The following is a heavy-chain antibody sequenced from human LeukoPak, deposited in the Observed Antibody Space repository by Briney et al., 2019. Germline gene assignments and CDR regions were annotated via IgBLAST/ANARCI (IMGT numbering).Heavy chain of an antibody. CDR3: ARGGRYCSSTSCPRHGNWFDP. CDR1: GYTFTGYY. V-gene: IGHV1-2*02. CDR2: INPNSGGT. Sequence: GASVKVSCKASGYTFTGYYMHWVRQAPGQGLEWMGWINPNSGGTNYAQKFQGRVTMTRDTSISTAYMELSRLRSDDTAVYYCARGGRYCSSTSCPRHGNWFDPWGQGTLVTVSS. D-gene: IGHD2-2*01. J-gene: IGHJ5*02.